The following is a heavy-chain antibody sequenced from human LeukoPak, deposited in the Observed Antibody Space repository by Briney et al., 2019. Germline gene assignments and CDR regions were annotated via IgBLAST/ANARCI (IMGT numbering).Heavy chain of an antibody. Sequence: GGSLRLSCAASGFTFSRYSMKWARQAPGKGLEWVSSISSTSTYTYYADSVKGRFTISRDNAQNSLYLQMNSLRAEDTAVYYCVRDLEYSSSSVSGRSFDYWGQGTLVTVSS. CDR1: GFTFSRYS. CDR2: ISSTSTYT. J-gene: IGHJ4*02. CDR3: VRDLEYSSSSVSGRSFDY. V-gene: IGHV3-21*01. D-gene: IGHD6-6*01.